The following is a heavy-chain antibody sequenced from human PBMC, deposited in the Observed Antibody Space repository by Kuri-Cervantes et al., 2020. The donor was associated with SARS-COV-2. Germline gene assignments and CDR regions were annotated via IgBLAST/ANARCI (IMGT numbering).Heavy chain of an antibody. V-gene: IGHV3-21*01. CDR2: ISSSSSYI. CDR1: GFTFSSYS. J-gene: IGHJ4*02. CDR3: ARDEIAYDFWSGYYLGY. Sequence: GSLRLSCAASGFTFSSYSMNWVRQAPGKGLEWVSSISSSSSYIYYADSVKGRFTISRDNAKNSLYLQMNSLRAEDTAVYYCARDEIAYDFWSGYYLGYWGQGTLVTVSS. D-gene: IGHD3-3*01.